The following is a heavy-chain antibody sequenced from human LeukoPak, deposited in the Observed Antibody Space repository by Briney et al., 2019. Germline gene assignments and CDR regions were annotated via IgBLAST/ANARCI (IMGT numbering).Heavy chain of an antibody. D-gene: IGHD3-10*01. CDR3: ARVDGSGSYYNKHIPYFDY. CDR2: ISSSSSYI. CDR1: GFTFSSYS. V-gene: IGHV3-21*01. Sequence: GGSLRLSCAASGFTFSSYSMNWVRQAPGKGLEWVSSISSSSSYIYYADSVKGRFTISRDNAKNSLYLQMNSLRAEDTAVYYCARVDGSGSYYNKHIPYFDYWGQGTPVTVSS. J-gene: IGHJ4*02.